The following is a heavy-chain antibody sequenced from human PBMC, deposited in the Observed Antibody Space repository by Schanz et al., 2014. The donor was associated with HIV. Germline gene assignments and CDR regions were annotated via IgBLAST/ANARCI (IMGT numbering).Heavy chain of an antibody. CDR3: AKDGNWYDSRYRGKGNYYYYYGMDV. V-gene: IGHV3-30*18. CDR2: ISYDGSRK. Sequence: QVQLVESGGGVVQPGRSLKLSCAASGFTFSNYGMHWVRQAPGKGLEWVAVISYDGSRKHFADSVKGRFTISRDNSKNTLYLQMKSLRAEDTAVYYCAKDGNWYDSRYRGKGNYYYYYGMDVWGQGTTVTVSS. J-gene: IGHJ6*02. CDR1: GFTFSNYG. D-gene: IGHD3-22*01.